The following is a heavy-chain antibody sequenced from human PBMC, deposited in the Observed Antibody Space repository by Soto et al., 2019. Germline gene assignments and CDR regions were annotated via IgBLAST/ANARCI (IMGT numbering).Heavy chain of an antibody. Sequence: QVQLVQSGAEVKKPGSSVKVSCKASGGTFSSYAISWVRQAPGQGLEWMGGIIPIFGTANYAQKFQGRVTITADEPTSTAYMELGSVRSEDTAVYYCARDSPIVAAHRGRCFDYWGQGTLVTVSS. CDR1: GGTFSSYA. J-gene: IGHJ4*02. CDR2: IIPIFGTA. D-gene: IGHD1-26*01. V-gene: IGHV1-69*01. CDR3: ARDSPIVAAHRGRCFDY.